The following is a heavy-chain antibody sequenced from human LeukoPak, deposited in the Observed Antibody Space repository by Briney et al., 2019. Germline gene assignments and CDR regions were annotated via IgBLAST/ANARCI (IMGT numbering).Heavy chain of an antibody. D-gene: IGHD4-17*01. Sequence: PSETLSLTCTVSGGSISSYYWSWIRQPPGKGLEWIGYIYYSGSTNYNPSLKSRVTISVDTSKNQFSLKLSSVTAADTAVYYCARWDDYGDYTFGYWGQGTLVTVSS. CDR2: IYYSGST. CDR3: ARWDDYGDYTFGY. CDR1: GGSISSYY. V-gene: IGHV4-59*01. J-gene: IGHJ4*02.